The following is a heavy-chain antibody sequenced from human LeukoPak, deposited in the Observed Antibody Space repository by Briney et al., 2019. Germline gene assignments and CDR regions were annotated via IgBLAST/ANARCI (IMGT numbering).Heavy chain of an antibody. J-gene: IGHJ5*02. CDR3: ARDALSSSRPRGYNWFDP. CDR1: GFTFTSYW. Sequence: GGSLRLSCAVSGFTFTSYWMSWVRQAPGKGLEWVANINEDGSYKYHADSVKDRLTISRDNAKNSLYLQMNSLRAEDTAVYYCARDALSSSRPRGYNWFDPWGQRTLVTVSS. D-gene: IGHD6-13*01. CDR2: INEDGSYK. V-gene: IGHV3-7*01.